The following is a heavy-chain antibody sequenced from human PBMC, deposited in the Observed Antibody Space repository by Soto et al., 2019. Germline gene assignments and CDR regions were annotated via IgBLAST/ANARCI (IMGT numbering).Heavy chain of an antibody. Sequence: GASVKVSCKASGGTFSSYAISWVRQAPGQGLEWMGGIIPIFGTANYAQKFQGRVTITADESTSTAYMELSSLRSEDTAVYYCASSLPGGMDVWGQGTTVTVSS. J-gene: IGHJ6*02. CDR2: IIPIFGTA. V-gene: IGHV1-69*13. D-gene: IGHD3-10*01. CDR1: GGTFSSYA. CDR3: ASSLPGGMDV.